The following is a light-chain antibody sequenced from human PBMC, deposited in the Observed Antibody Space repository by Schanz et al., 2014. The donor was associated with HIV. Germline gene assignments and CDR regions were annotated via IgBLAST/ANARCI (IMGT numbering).Light chain of an antibody. J-gene: IGKJ2*01. CDR2: GAS. CDR3: QQYGSSPGT. V-gene: IGKV3-20*01. CDR1: QSFISSY. Sequence: EIVLTQSPGTLSLSPGEGATLSCRASQSFISSYLAWYQQKPGQAPRLLIYGASTRVTGIPARFSGSGSGTDFTLTISRLEPDDFAVYYCQQYGSSPGTFGQGTKLEIK.